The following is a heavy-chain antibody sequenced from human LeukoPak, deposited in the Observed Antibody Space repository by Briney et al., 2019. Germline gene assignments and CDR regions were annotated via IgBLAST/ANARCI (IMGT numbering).Heavy chain of an antibody. V-gene: IGHV3-48*03. J-gene: IGHJ6*02. CDR1: GFTFSSYE. Sequence: PGGSLRLSCAASGFTFSSYEMNWVRQAPGKGLEWVSYIFTSGSTIYYADSVKGRFTMSRDNAKNSLYLQLNSLRAEDTAIYYCARFTRIKISEVVLPYGMDGWGHGTTVTVSS. CDR2: IFTSGSTI. D-gene: IGHD3-3*01. CDR3: ARFTRIKISEVVLPYGMDG.